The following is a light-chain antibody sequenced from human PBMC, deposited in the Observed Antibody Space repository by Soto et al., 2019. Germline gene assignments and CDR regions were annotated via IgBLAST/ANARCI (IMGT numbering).Light chain of an antibody. V-gene: IGKV1-8*01. CDR1: QGISSY. J-gene: IGKJ1*01. Sequence: AIRMTQSPSSLSASTGDRVTITCRASQGISSYLAWYQQKPGKAPKLLIYAASTLQRGVPSRFSGSRSATDYTLTISCLQSEDFATYDCQHYYSYPRTFGQGTKVEIK. CDR2: AAS. CDR3: QHYYSYPRT.